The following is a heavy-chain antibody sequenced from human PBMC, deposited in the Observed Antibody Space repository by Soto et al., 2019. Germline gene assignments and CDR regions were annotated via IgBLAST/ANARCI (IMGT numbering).Heavy chain of an antibody. D-gene: IGHD6-13*01. CDR3: VRDSGAKLSSS. J-gene: IGHJ4*02. V-gene: IGHV1-69*06. CDR2: IVPIYRTA. Sequence: QVQLVQSGAEVKKPGSSVKVSCKASGVTFSSYRINWVRQAPGQGLEWVGGIVPIYRTADYAQKFQGRVTITADKSARTSYMALRSLKSQDTAVYYCVRDSGAKLSSSWGQGTLVTVSS. CDR1: GVTFSSYR.